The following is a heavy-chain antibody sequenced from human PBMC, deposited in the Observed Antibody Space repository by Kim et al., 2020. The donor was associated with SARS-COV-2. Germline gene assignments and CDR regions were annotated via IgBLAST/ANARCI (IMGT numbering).Heavy chain of an antibody. Sequence: GGSLRLSCVASGFTFSTYSMNWVRQAPGKGLEWVSYISSTGSTIYYADSVKGRFTISRDNAKNSLFLQMNSLRDEDTAVYYCAREVSKDYWGQGTLVTVS. V-gene: IGHV3-48*02. CDR3: AREVSKDY. J-gene: IGHJ4*02. D-gene: IGHD3-3*02. CDR1: GFTFSTYS. CDR2: ISSTGSTI.